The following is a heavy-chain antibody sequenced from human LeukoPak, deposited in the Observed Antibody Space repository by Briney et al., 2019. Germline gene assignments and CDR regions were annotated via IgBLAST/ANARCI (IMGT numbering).Heavy chain of an antibody. J-gene: IGHJ5*02. CDR3: AKDPRGNFVASLHP. CDR2: SIGSGGSA. V-gene: IGHV3-23*01. D-gene: IGHD4-23*01. Sequence: GGSLRLSCVASGFTFSTYTMNWIRQAPGKGLEWVSGSIGSGGSAFYADSVKGRFPISRDNSKNTLYLRMNSLRGEDAAVYYCAKDPRGNFVASLHPWGQGTLVTVSS. CDR1: GFTFSTYT.